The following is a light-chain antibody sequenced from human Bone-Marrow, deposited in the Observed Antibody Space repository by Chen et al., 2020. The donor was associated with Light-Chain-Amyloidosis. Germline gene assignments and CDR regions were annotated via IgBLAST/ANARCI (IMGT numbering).Light chain of an antibody. CDR3: QQYATLPFT. CDR2: AIS. V-gene: IGKV3-20*01. Sequence: EIVLTQSPGTLSLSPGERATLSCGASQTVTSSSLAWFQQKPGQAPRLLMVAISSRATDIPDRFSGRGSGTDFTLTITRLEPEDCAVYYGQQYATLPFTFGPGTKVDIK. J-gene: IGKJ3*01. CDR1: QTVTSSS.